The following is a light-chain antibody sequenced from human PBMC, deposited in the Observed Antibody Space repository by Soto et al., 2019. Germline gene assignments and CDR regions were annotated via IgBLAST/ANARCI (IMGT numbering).Light chain of an antibody. Sequence: IVMTQSPATLSVSPGERATLSCRASHSVGSNVAWYQQKPGQAPRLLIYVASTRATGIPARFSGSGSGTEFTLTISSLQSEGFATYYCQHSDARVVTFGPGTKLA. V-gene: IGKV3-15*01. CDR3: QHSDARVVT. CDR2: VAS. J-gene: IGKJ2*01. CDR1: HSVGSN.